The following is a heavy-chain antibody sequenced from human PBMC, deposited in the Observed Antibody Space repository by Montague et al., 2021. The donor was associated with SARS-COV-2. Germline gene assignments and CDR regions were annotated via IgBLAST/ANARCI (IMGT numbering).Heavy chain of an antibody. V-gene: IGHV4-34*01. CDR1: GGSFITYS. Sequence: SETLSLTCAVHGGSFITYSWNWIRQPPGKGLEWIGEIHHGGSTNYNPSLKSRVTISVDTSTNQFSLKLTSVAAADTAVYYCARLGDGVVPSPILGVVPYYSYNGLDLWGKGTTVTVSS. CDR2: IHHGGST. J-gene: IGHJ6*04. D-gene: IGHD2-2*02. CDR3: ARLGDGVVPSPILGVVPYYSYNGLDL.